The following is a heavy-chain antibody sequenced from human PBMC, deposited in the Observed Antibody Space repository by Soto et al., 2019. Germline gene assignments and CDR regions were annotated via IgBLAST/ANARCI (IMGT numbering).Heavy chain of an antibody. CDR1: GYTFTGYY. J-gene: IGHJ3*02. Sequence: ASVKVSCKASGYTFTGYYMHWVRQAPGQGLEWMGWINPNSGGTNYAQKFQGWVTMTRDTSISTAYMELSRLRSDDTAVYYCARGGSAVANDGFDIWGQGTMVTVSS. CDR3: ARGGSAVANDGFDI. V-gene: IGHV1-2*04. D-gene: IGHD6-19*01. CDR2: INPNSGGT.